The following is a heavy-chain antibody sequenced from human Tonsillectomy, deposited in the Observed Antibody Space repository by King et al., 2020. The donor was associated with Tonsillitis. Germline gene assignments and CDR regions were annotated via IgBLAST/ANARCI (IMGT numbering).Heavy chain of an antibody. CDR3: AVRAVPLDIHYYDY. CDR1: GFTFSSYA. Sequence: VQLVESGGGLVQPGGSLRLSCAASGFTFSSYAMTWVRQAPGKGLEWVSVISDSGGSTYYADSVKGRFTISRDNSKNTLYLQINSLRAEDTAVYYCAVRAVPLDIHYYDYWGQGTLVTVSS. V-gene: IGHV3-23*04. J-gene: IGHJ4*02. CDR2: ISDSGGST. D-gene: IGHD2-2*02.